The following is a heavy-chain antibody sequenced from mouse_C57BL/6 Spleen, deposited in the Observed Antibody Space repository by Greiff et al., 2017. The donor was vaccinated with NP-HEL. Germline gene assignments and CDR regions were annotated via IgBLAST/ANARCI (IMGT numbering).Heavy chain of an antibody. CDR3: AGNYYGSSSWFAY. Sequence: VQRVESGPGLVQLSQSLSITCTVSGFSLTSYGVHWVRQSPGKGLEWLGVIWSGGSTDYNAAFISRLSISKDNSKSQVFFKMNSLQADDTAIYYCAGNYYGSSSWFAYWGQGTLVTVSA. CDR1: GFSLTSYG. D-gene: IGHD1-1*01. J-gene: IGHJ3*01. V-gene: IGHV2-2*01. CDR2: IWSGGST.